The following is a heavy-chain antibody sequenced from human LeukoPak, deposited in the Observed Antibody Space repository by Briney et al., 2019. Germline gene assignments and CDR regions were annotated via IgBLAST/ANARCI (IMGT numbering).Heavy chain of an antibody. CDR1: GLTFSSYG. Sequence: GGSLRLSCAASGLTFSSYGMHWVRQAPGKGLEWVAVIWYDGSNKYYADSVKGRFTISRDNSKNTLYVQMNSLRAEDTAVYYCAKDLEIVATISYWGQGTLVTVSS. CDR2: IWYDGSNK. J-gene: IGHJ4*02. V-gene: IGHV3-33*06. D-gene: IGHD5-12*01. CDR3: AKDLEIVATISY.